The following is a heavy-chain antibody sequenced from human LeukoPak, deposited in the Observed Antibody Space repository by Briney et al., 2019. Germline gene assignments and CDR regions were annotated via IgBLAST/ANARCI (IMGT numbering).Heavy chain of an antibody. CDR2: INPNSGGT. Sequence: GAPVKVSCKASGYTFTGYYMHWVRQAPGQGLEWMGWINPNSGGTNYAQKFQGRVTMTRDTSISTAYMELSRLRSEDTAVYYCARGQWELRSTHRWFDPWGQGTLVTVSS. D-gene: IGHD1-26*01. V-gene: IGHV1-2*02. J-gene: IGHJ5*02. CDR3: ARGQWELRSTHRWFDP. CDR1: GYTFTGYY.